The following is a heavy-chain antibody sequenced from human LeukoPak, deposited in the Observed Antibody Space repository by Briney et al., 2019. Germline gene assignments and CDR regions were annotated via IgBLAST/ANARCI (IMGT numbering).Heavy chain of an antibody. Sequence: QAGGSLRLSCAASGFTFSSHGMHWVRQAPGKGLEWVAFIRYDGSNKYYADSVKGRFTVSRDNSKNTLYLQMNSLRAEDTAVYYCAKAEIVVVTAMLIDYWGQGTLVTVSS. CDR1: GFTFSSHG. CDR2: IRYDGSNK. CDR3: AKAEIVVVTAMLIDY. J-gene: IGHJ4*02. V-gene: IGHV3-30*02. D-gene: IGHD2-21*02.